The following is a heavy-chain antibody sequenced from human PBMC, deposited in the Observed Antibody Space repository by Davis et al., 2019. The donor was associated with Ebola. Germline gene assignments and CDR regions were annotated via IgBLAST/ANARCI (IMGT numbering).Heavy chain of an antibody. CDR2: INHSGST. D-gene: IGHD6-6*01. CDR1: GGSFSGYY. CDR3: ARLLVRGWGYSES. V-gene: IGHV4-34*01. Sequence: SETLSLTCAVYGGSFSGYYWSWIRQPPGKGLEWIGEINHSGSTKYNPSLKSRVTISVDTSRNQFSLKLSSMTAADTAVYYCARLLVRGWGYSESWGQGTLVTVSS. J-gene: IGHJ4*02.